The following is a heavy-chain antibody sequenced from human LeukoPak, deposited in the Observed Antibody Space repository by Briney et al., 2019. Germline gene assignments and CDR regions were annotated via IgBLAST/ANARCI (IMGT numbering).Heavy chain of an antibody. J-gene: IGHJ3*02. Sequence: GGSLRLSCAASGFTFSSYAMSWVRQAPGKGLEWVSAISGSGGSTYYADSVKGRFTISRDNSKNTLYLQMNSLRAEDTAVYYCAKPITMIVVGVDAFDIWGQGTMVTVSS. CDR2: ISGSGGST. V-gene: IGHV3-23*01. D-gene: IGHD3-22*01. CDR3: AKPITMIVVGVDAFDI. CDR1: GFTFSSYA.